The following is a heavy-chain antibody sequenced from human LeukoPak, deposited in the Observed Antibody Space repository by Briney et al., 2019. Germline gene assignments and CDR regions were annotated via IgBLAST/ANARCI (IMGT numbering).Heavy chain of an antibody. CDR3: ARDRNSGWHTFDY. Sequence: ASVTVSCTASGYTFTNYAMHWVRQAPGQRLEWMGWISADNGNTKYSQKFQGRVTITRDTSASTAYMELSSLRFEDTAVYYCARDRNSGWHTFDYWGQGTLVTVSS. CDR2: ISADNGNT. V-gene: IGHV1-3*01. D-gene: IGHD6-19*01. CDR1: GYTFTNYA. J-gene: IGHJ4*02.